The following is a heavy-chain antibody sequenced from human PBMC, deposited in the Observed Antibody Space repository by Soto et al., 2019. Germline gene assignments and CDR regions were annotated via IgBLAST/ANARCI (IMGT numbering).Heavy chain of an antibody. D-gene: IGHD1-26*01. CDR3: ARGRVDGGELDL. CDR1: GFTFRTYG. Sequence: VQLVESGGGVVQPGRSLRLSCAASGFTFRTYGMYWVRQAPGKGLEWVAVIWYDASNKYYADSVKGRFTISRHNSENTLYLQMNRLRAEDTAVYYCARGRVDGGELDLWGQGTLVTVSS. CDR2: IWYDASNK. V-gene: IGHV3-33*01. J-gene: IGHJ4*02.